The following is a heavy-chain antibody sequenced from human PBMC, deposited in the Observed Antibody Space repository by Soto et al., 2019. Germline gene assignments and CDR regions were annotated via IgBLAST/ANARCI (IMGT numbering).Heavy chain of an antibody. CDR3: ARSVGGSNVNFDY. CDR1: GYTFTSYD. CDR2: MNPDSGNT. D-gene: IGHD3-10*01. Sequence: QVQLVQSGAEVRTPGASVKVSCKASGYTFTSYDINWVRQATGQGPEWMGWMNPDSGNTGYVQKFRGRVXXPXNXXISTAYMELSSLRSEDTAVYYCARSVGGSNVNFDYWGQGTLVTVSS. J-gene: IGHJ4*02. V-gene: IGHV1-8*01.